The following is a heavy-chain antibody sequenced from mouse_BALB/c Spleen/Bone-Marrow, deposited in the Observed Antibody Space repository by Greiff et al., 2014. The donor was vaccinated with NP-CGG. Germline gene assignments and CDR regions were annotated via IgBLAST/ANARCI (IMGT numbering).Heavy chain of an antibody. CDR1: GYTFTSYW. V-gene: IGHV1S22*01. D-gene: IGHD1-2*01. J-gene: IGHJ2*01. Sequence: LQQSGSELVRPGASVKLSCKASGYTFTSYWMHWVKQRPGQGPEWIGNIYPGSGSTNYDEKFKSKATLTVDTSSSTAYMQLSSLTSEDSAVYYCTPRLRYWGQGTTLTVSS. CDR2: IYPGSGST. CDR3: TPRLRY.